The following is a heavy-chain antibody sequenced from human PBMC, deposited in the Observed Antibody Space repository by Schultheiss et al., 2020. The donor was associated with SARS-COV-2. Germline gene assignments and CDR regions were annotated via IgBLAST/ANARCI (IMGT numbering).Heavy chain of an antibody. D-gene: IGHD5-24*01. Sequence: SETLSLTCTVSGYSISSGYYWGWIRQPPGKGLEWIGYIYYSGSTNYNPSLKSRVTISVDTSKNQFSLKLTAVTAADTAVYYCARRQFYYYGMDVWGQGTTVTVSS. V-gene: IGHV4-61*05. CDR2: IYYSGST. CDR1: GYSISSGYY. J-gene: IGHJ6*02. CDR3: ARRQFYYYGMDV.